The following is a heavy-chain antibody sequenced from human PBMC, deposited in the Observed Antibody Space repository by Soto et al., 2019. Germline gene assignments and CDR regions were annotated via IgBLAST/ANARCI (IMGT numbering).Heavy chain of an antibody. J-gene: IGHJ4*02. CDR3: ARYSGAEPYFDY. CDR2: IYYSGST. Sequence: QLQLQESGPGLVKPSETLSLTCTVSGGSISSSSYYWGWIRQPPGKGLEWIGSIYYSGSTYYNPSLKSRVTISVDTSKNQFSLKLSSVTAADTAVYYCARYSGAEPYFDYWGQGTLVTVSS. D-gene: IGHD1-26*01. CDR1: GGSISSSSYY. V-gene: IGHV4-39*01.